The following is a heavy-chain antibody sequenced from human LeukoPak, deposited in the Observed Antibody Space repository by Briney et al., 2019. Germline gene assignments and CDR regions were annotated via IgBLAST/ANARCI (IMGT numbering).Heavy chain of an antibody. V-gene: IGHV4-59*08. D-gene: IGHD6-19*01. Sequence: SETLSLTCTASDDSISRDFWTWIRQPPGKGLEWIGYIRYSGRTEYNPSLKSRVTISIQTSKNQFSLKLSSVTAADTAVYYCASSEYAGYSSGCSACFDYWGQGTLVTVSS. CDR3: ASSEYAGYSSGCSACFDY. CDR2: IRYSGRT. J-gene: IGHJ4*02. CDR1: DDSISRDF.